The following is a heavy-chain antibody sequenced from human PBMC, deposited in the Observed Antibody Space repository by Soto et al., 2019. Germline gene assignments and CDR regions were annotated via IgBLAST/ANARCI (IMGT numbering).Heavy chain of an antibody. J-gene: IGHJ1*01. V-gene: IGHV3-74*01. D-gene: IGHD4-17*01. CDR1: GFTFSSYW. CDR3: ARLPNTGHQK. Sequence: EVQLVESGGGLVQPGGSLRLSCVASGFTFSSYWMHWVRQSQGKGLVWVSSLSNDGSSIYADPVKGRFTISRDNAKSTLYLQINSLRAEDTAVYYCARLPNTGHQKWGQGTLVIVSP. CDR2: LSNDGSS.